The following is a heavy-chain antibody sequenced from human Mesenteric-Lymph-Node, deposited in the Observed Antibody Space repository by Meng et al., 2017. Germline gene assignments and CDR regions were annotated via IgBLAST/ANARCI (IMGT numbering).Heavy chain of an antibody. CDR1: GDSISSGNYY. Sequence: LSCTVSGDSISSGNYYWSWIRQPAGKELEWIGRIYTSGSTNYNPSLKSRVTISVDTSKNQFSLKLSSVTAADTAVYYCARLYGSGIYYYYGMDVWGQGTTVTVSS. D-gene: IGHD3-10*01. J-gene: IGHJ6*02. V-gene: IGHV4-61*02. CDR2: IYTSGST. CDR3: ARLYGSGIYYYYGMDV.